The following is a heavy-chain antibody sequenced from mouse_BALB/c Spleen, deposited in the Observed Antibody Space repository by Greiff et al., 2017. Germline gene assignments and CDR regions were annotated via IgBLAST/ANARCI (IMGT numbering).Heavy chain of an antibody. CDR1: GFTFSSYA. V-gene: IGHV5-9-3*01. CDR2: ISSGGSYT. Sequence: EVMLVESGGGLVKPGGSLKLSCAASGFTFSSYAMSWVRQTPEKRLEWVATISSGGSYTYYPDSVKGRFTISRDNAKNTLYLQMSSLRSEDTAMYYGARQKEVRRVYAMDYWGQGTSVTVSS. CDR3: ARQKEVRRVYAMDY. D-gene: IGHD2-14*01. J-gene: IGHJ4*01.